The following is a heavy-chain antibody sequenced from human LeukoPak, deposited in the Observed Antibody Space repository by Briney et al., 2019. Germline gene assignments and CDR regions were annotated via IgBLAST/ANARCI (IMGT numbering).Heavy chain of an antibody. D-gene: IGHD4-17*01. CDR2: INPNSATT. V-gene: IGHV1-8*03. CDR3: ARGDFGDTHTAFDV. Sequence: ASVKVSCKTSGYTFTDYDVHWVRQAPGQGLEWMGWINPNSATTNYAQRLQGRVTFTRDTSLSVAYMELSSLTSEDAAVYFCARGDFGDTHTAFDVWGQGTLVAVSS. J-gene: IGHJ3*01. CDR1: GYTFTDYD.